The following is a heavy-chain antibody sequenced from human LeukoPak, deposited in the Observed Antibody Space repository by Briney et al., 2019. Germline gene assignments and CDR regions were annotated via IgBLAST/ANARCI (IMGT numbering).Heavy chain of an antibody. J-gene: IGHJ6*03. CDR1: GFTFSSYE. V-gene: IGHV3-48*03. CDR3: ARDDYGDYVPQDYYYMDV. D-gene: IGHD4-17*01. Sequence: GGSLRLSCAASGFTFSSYEMNWVRQAPGKGLEWVSYISSSGSTIYYADSVKGRFTISRDNAKNSLYLQMNSLRAEDTAVYYCARDDYGDYVPQDYYYMDVWGKGTTVTVSS. CDR2: ISSSGSTI.